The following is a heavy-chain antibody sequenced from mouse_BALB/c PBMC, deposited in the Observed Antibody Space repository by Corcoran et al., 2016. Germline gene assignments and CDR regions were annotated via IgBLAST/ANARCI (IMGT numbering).Heavy chain of an antibody. J-gene: IGHJ4*01. D-gene: IGHD4-1*01. CDR3: AMGRGAMDY. Sequence: EVQLQQSGPELVKPGASVKMSCKASGYTFTDYYMKGVKQSHGKRLEWIGDINPNNGGTSYNQKFKGKATLTVDKSSSTAYMQLNSLTSEDSAVYYCAMGRGAMDYWGQGTSVTVSS. CDR2: INPNNGGT. V-gene: IGHV1-26*01. CDR1: GYTFTDYY.